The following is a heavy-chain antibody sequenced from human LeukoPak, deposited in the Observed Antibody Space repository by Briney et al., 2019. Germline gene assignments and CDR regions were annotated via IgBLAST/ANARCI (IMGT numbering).Heavy chain of an antibody. CDR1: GYTFTSYD. D-gene: IGHD1-1*01. J-gene: IGHJ6*03. CDR3: AIGRRGTGTSNYHDYMDV. V-gene: IGHV1-8*01. CDR2: MNPNSGNT. Sequence: ASVKVSCKASGYTFTSYDINWVRQATGQGLEWMGWMNPNSGNTGYAQKFQGRVTMTRNTSISTAYMELSSLRSEDTAVYYCAIGRRGTGTSNYHDYMDVWGKGTTVNVSS.